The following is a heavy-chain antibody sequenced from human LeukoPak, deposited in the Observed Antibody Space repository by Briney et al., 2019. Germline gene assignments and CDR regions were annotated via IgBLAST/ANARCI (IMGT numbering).Heavy chain of an antibody. CDR3: ATSFSSGPPPYFDY. CDR1: GYTFTSYG. V-gene: IGHV1-18*01. J-gene: IGHJ4*02. Sequence: ASVKVSCKASGYTFTSYGISWVRQATGQGLEWMGWISAYNGNTNYAQKLQGRVTMTTDTSTSTAYMELRSLRSDDTAVYYCATSFSSGPPPYFDYWGQGTLVTVSS. D-gene: IGHD6-19*01. CDR2: ISAYNGNT.